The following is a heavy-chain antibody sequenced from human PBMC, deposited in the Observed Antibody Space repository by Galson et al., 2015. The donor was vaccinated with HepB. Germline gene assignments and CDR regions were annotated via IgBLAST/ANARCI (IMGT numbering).Heavy chain of an antibody. CDR3: ARGPGYSSSWYVGNILDY. D-gene: IGHD6-13*01. Sequence: SLRLSCAASGFTVSSNYMSWVRQAPGKGLEWVSVIYSGGSTYYADSVKGRFTISRDNSKNTLYLQMNSLRAEDTAVYYCARGPGYSSSWYVGNILDYWGQGTLVTVSS. CDR2: IYSGGST. CDR1: GFTVSSNY. V-gene: IGHV3-66*01. J-gene: IGHJ4*02.